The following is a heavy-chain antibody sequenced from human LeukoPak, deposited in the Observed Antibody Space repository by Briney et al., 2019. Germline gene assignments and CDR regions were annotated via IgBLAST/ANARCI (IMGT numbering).Heavy chain of an antibody. CDR3: ARDRCSGGSCYSDY. V-gene: IGHV4-38-2*02. Sequence: SETLSLTCTVSGYSISSGYYWGWIRQPPGKGLEWIGSIYHSGSTYYNPSLESRVTISVDTSKNQFSLKLNSVTAADTAVYYCARDRCSGGSCYSDYWGQGTLVTVSS. CDR2: IYHSGST. J-gene: IGHJ4*02. CDR1: GYSISSGYY. D-gene: IGHD2-15*01.